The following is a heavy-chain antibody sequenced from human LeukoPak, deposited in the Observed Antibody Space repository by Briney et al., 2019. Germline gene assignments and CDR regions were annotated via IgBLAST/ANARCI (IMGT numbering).Heavy chain of an antibody. CDR2: IIPMFALP. V-gene: IGHV1-69*05. Sequence: VASVKVSCKASGGTLNNFAINWVRQAPGQGLEWMGGIIPMFALPNSAQRFQGRVSLTTDESTSTAYMELSSLRSEDTAVYYCARAHSRDGHNFYFDYWGQGTLVTVSS. D-gene: IGHD5-24*01. CDR1: GGTLNNFA. J-gene: IGHJ4*02. CDR3: ARAHSRDGHNFYFDY.